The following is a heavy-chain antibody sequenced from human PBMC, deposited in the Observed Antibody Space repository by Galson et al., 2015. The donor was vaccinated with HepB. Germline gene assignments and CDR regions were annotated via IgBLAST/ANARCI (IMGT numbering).Heavy chain of an antibody. CDR2: IDPSDSYT. CDR3: ARQAGIAVAGTVPYYYGLDV. D-gene: IGHD6-19*01. Sequence: QSGAEVKKPGESLRISCKGSGYSFTSYWISWVRQMPGKGLEWMGRIDPSDSYTNYSPSFQGHVTISADKSISTAYLQWSSLKASDTAMYYCARQAGIAVAGTVPYYYGLDVWGQGTTVTVSS. CDR1: GYSFTSYW. V-gene: IGHV5-10-1*01. J-gene: IGHJ6*02.